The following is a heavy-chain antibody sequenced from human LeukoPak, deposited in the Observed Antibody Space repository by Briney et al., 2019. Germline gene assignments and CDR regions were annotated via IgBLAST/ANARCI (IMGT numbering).Heavy chain of an antibody. Sequence: ASVKVSCKASRYTFTDYYMHWVRQAPGQGLEWMGWINPNSGGTNYAQKFQGRITMTRDTSISTAYMELSRLRSDDTAVYYCARGGWSLGYCSSSSCLDWFDPWGQGTLVTVSS. CDR2: INPNSGGT. CDR1: RYTFTDYY. V-gene: IGHV1-2*02. CDR3: ARGGWSLGYCSSSSCLDWFDP. J-gene: IGHJ5*02. D-gene: IGHD2-2*01.